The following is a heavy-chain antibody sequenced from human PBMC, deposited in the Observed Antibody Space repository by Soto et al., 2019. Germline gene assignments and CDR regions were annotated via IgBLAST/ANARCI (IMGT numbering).Heavy chain of an antibody. J-gene: IGHJ6*02. Sequence: SETLSLTCTVSGGSISSYYWSWIRQPPGKGLEWIGYIYYSGSTNYNPSLKSRVTISVDTSKNQFSLKLSSVTAADTAVYYCARDTSYYYHYGMDVWGQGTTVTVSS. CDR3: ARDTSYYYHYGMDV. CDR1: GGSISSYY. CDR2: IYYSGST. V-gene: IGHV4-59*01.